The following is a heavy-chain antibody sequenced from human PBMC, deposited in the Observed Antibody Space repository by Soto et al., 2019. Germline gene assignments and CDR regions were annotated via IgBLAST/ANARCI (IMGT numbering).Heavy chain of an antibody. Sequence: GSLRLSCAASGFTFSSYAMSWVRQAPGKGLEWVSAISGSGGSTYYADSVKGRFTISRDNSKNTLYLQMNSLRAEDTAVYYCAKVGWPRLYYYYYGMDVWGQGTTVTVSS. CDR2: ISGSGGST. CDR1: GFTFSSYA. D-gene: IGHD6-19*01. CDR3: AKVGWPRLYYYYYGMDV. V-gene: IGHV3-23*01. J-gene: IGHJ6*02.